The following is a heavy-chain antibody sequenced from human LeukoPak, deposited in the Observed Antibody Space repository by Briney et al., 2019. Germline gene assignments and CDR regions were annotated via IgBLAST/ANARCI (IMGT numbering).Heavy chain of an antibody. CDR2: IIPIFGTA. V-gene: IGHV1-69*05. CDR3: ATQGGIAAAGTYYYYYMDV. Sequence: GASVRVSCKASGGTFSSYAISWVRQAPGQGLEWMGGIIPIFGTANYAQKFQGRVTITTDESTSTAYMELSSPRSEDTAVYDCATQGGIAAAGTYYYYYMDVWGKGTTVTVSS. J-gene: IGHJ6*03. CDR1: GGTFSSYA. D-gene: IGHD6-13*01.